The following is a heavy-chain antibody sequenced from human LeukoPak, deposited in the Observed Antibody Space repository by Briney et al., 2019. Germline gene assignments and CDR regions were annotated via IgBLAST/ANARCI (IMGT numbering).Heavy chain of an antibody. D-gene: IGHD3-10*01. CDR3: ARDIGEWFGERWAFDDY. CDR1: GFTFSSYS. J-gene: IGHJ4*02. V-gene: IGHV3-21*01. Sequence: GGSLRLSCAASGFTFSSYSMNWVRQAPGKGLEWVSSISSSGSYISYADSVKGRFTISRDNAKNSLYLQMNSLRAEDTAVYYCARDIGEWFGERWAFDDYWGQGTLVTVPS. CDR2: ISSSGSYI.